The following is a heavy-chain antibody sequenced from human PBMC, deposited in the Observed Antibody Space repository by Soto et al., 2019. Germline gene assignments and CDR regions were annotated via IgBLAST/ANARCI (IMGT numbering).Heavy chain of an antibody. J-gene: IGHJ3*02. CDR2: IIPIFGTA. CDR1: GGTCSIYS. V-gene: IGHV1-69*13. D-gene: IGHD1-26*01. Sequence: SLNVSFKACGGTCSIYSIILVLHSPGQGLEWMGGIIPIFGTANYAQKFQGRVTITADESTSTAYMELSSLRSEDTAVHYCARAGSYDAFDIWGQGKLVHVSS. CDR3: ARAGSYDAFDI.